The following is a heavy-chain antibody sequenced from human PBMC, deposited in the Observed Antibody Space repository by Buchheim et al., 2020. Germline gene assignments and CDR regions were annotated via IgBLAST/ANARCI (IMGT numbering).Heavy chain of an antibody. CDR1: GDSFSNYG. V-gene: IGHV1-69*01. Sequence: QVQLVQSGAEVKKPGSSVKVSCKASGDSFSNYGINWVRQAPGHGLEWMGGIVPIFGTANYAQKFQGRLKILADEATSTVLMKVRSLRSEDTAIYYCARGPARTTYYYFYWGQGT. CDR3: ARGPARTTYYYFY. J-gene: IGHJ4*02. CDR2: IVPIFGTA. D-gene: IGHD3-22*01.